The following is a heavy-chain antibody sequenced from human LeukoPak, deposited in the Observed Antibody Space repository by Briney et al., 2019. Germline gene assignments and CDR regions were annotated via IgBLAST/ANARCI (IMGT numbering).Heavy chain of an antibody. D-gene: IGHD5-18*01. Sequence: ASVKVSCKASGYTFTDYYVHWVRQAPGQGLEWMGWINPNTGGTIYVQKFQGRVTMTRDTSSSTAYMELSRLKSDDTAVYYCARPGVTPDTNWFDSWGQGTLVTVSS. CDR3: ARPGVTPDTNWFDS. V-gene: IGHV1-2*02. J-gene: IGHJ5*01. CDR2: INPNTGGT. CDR1: GYTFTDYY.